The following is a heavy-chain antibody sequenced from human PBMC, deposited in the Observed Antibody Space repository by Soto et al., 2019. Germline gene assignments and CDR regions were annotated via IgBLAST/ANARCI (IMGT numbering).Heavy chain of an antibody. V-gene: IGHV3-23*01. D-gene: IGHD3-10*01. J-gene: IGHJ4*02. CDR3: AKFGASGSYFQFDY. CDR2: ISGTGSRT. Sequence: PGGSLRLSCAASGFPFINFAMSWVRQSPGKGLEWVSAISGTGSRTWYADSVRGRFTVSRDNSKNTLYLQMNSLRDEDTAVYYCAKFGASGSYFQFDYCGPGTLVTVYS. CDR1: GFPFINFA.